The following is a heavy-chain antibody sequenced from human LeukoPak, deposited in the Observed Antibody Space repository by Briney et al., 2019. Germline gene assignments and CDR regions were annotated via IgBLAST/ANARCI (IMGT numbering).Heavy chain of an antibody. CDR1: GGSISSYY. V-gene: IGHV4-59*01. CDR3: ARVYTGIVGATIKGAFDI. Sequence: SETLSLTCTVSGGSISSYYWSWIRHPPGKGLEWIGYIYYSGSTNYNPSLKSRVTISVDTSKNQFSLKLSSVTAADTAVYYCARVYTGIVGATIKGAFDIWGQGTMVTVSS. D-gene: IGHD1-26*01. J-gene: IGHJ3*02. CDR2: IYYSGST.